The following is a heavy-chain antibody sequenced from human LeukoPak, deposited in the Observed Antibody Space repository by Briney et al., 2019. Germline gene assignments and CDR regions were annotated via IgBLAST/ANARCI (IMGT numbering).Heavy chain of an antibody. J-gene: IGHJ4*02. CDR1: GGSISTYY. CDR2: FHYSGST. V-gene: IGHV4-59*08. CDR3: ARLDRPGGSADY. Sequence: SETLSLTCTVSGGSISTYYWSWIRQPPGKGLEWIGYFHYSGSTNYNPSLKSRVTISIDTSRDQFSLKLSSVTAADTAVYYCARLDRPGGSADYWGQGTLVTVSS. D-gene: IGHD1-14*01.